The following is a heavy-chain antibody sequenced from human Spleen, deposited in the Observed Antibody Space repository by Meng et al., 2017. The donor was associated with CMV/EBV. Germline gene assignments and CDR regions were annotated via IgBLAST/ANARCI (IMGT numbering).Heavy chain of an antibody. D-gene: IGHD3-3*01. J-gene: IGHJ3*02. CDR3: ARDRGRRVTLFGVIIAGDAFDI. Sequence: YGPDWVRQAPGQGLGWMGMIIPTLGTVHYTQKFRGRVTITTDESKSTAYMELSSLRSEDTAVYYCARDRGRRVTLFGVIIAGDAFDIWGQGTMVTVSS. CDR2: IIPTLGTV. V-gene: IGHV1-69*11. CDR1: YG.